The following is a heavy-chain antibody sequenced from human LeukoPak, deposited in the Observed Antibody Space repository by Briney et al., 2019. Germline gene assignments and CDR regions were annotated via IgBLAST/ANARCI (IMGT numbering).Heavy chain of an antibody. D-gene: IGHD6-13*01. CDR2: IFGSDGST. V-gene: IGHV3-23*01. Sequence: PGGSLRLSCAASGFTFSRYAMSWVRQAPGKGLEWVSVIFGSDGSTYYADSVRGRFTITRDISKNMLFLQMNSLRAEDTAVYYCARDQGAAGLYWGQGTLVTVSS. CDR3: ARDQGAAGLY. J-gene: IGHJ4*02. CDR1: GFTFSRYA.